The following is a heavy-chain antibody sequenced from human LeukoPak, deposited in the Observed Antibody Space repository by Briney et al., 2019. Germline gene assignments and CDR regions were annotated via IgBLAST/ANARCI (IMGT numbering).Heavy chain of an antibody. CDR1: GFTFSSYW. D-gene: IGHD2-21*02. Sequence: GGSLRLSCAASGFTFSSYWMSWVRQAPGKGLEWVANIKQDGSEKYYVDSVKGRFTISRDNAKNTLYLQMNSLRAEDTAVYYCARVPLCGGDCYNLDFDYWGQGTLVTVSS. V-gene: IGHV3-7*01. CDR3: ARVPLCGGDCYNLDFDY. J-gene: IGHJ4*02. CDR2: IKQDGSEK.